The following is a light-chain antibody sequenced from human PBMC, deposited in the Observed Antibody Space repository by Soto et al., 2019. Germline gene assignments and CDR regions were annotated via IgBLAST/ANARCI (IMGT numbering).Light chain of an antibody. CDR2: KAS. CDR3: QQYNSYPWT. V-gene: IGKV1-5*03. J-gene: IGKJ1*01. CDR1: QSISSW. Sequence: DIQMTQSPSTLSASVGDRVTITCRASQSISSWLAWCQQKPGKAPKLLIYKASGLESGVPSRFSGSGSGTEFTLTISSLQPDDFATYYCQQYNSYPWTFGQGTKVEIK.